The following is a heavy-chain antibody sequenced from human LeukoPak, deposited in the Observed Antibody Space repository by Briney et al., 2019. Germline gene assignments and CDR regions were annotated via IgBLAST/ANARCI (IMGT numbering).Heavy chain of an antibody. Sequence: GGSLRLSCAASGFTFSSYAMSWVRQAPGKGLEWVSAISGSGGSTYYADSVKGRFTISRDNAKNSLYLQMNSLRAEDTAVYYCARRYSSGWYVDYWGQGTLVTVSS. CDR2: ISGSGGST. D-gene: IGHD6-19*01. V-gene: IGHV3-23*01. J-gene: IGHJ4*02. CDR1: GFTFSSYA. CDR3: ARRYSSGWYVDY.